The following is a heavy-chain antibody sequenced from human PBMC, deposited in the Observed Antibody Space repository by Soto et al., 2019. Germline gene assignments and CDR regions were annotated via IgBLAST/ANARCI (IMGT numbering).Heavy chain of an antibody. CDR2: IYDSGST. D-gene: IGHD4-17*01. CDR3: ARVNLDYVTGMDV. J-gene: IGHJ6*02. Sequence: QVQLQESGPGLVKPSQTLSLTCTVSGGPITNYCSWIRQHPGKGLEWIGYIYDSGSTYYTPSLKSRVTMSLDTSKNQLSLKLTSVTAADTAVYYCARVNLDYVTGMDVWGQGTTVTVSS. CDR1: GGPITNY. V-gene: IGHV4-31*03.